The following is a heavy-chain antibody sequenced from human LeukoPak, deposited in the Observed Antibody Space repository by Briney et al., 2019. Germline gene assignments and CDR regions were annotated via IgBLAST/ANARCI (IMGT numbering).Heavy chain of an antibody. V-gene: IGHV1-18*01. CDR1: GYIFSSYG. D-gene: IGHD6-13*01. CDR2: ISAYNGDT. Sequence: ASVKVSCKASGYIFSSYGISWVRQAPGQGLEWMGWISAYNGDTNYAQKLQGRVTMTTDTSTSTAYMELRSLRSDDTAVYYCARELPAAAGTDWFDPWGQGTLVTVSS. CDR3: ARELPAAAGTDWFDP. J-gene: IGHJ5*02.